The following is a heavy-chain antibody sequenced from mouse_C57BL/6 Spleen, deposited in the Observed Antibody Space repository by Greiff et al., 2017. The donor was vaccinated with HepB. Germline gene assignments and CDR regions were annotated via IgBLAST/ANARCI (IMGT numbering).Heavy chain of an antibody. CDR2: IRNKANGYTT. V-gene: IGHV7-3*01. CDR3: ARFPLTTVVATKWYFDV. J-gene: IGHJ1*03. Sequence: EVKVVESGGGLVQPGGSLSLSCAASGFTFTDYYMSWVRQPPGKALEWLGFIRNKANGYTTEYSASVKGRFTISRDNSQSILYLQMNALRAEDSATYYCARFPLTTVVATKWYFDVWGTGTTVTVAS. CDR1: GFTFTDYY. D-gene: IGHD1-1*01.